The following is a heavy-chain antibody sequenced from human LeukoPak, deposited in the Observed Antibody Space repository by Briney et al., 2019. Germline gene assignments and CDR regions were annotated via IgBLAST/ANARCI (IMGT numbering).Heavy chain of an antibody. D-gene: IGHD5-12*01. CDR2: ISYDGSNK. Sequence: PGGSLRLSCAASGFTFSSYAMHWVRQAPGKGLEWVAVISYDGSNKYYADSVKGRFTISRDNSKNTLYLQMNSLRAEDTAVYYCAKGRNSGYDIDAFDIWGQGTMVTVSS. CDR1: GFTFSSYA. J-gene: IGHJ3*02. V-gene: IGHV3-30*04. CDR3: AKGRNSGYDIDAFDI.